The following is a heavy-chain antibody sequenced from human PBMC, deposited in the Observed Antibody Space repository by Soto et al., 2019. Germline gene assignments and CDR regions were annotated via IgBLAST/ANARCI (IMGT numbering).Heavy chain of an antibody. D-gene: IGHD3-10*01. J-gene: IGHJ4*02. Sequence: QVQLVQSGAEVKKPGASVKVSCKASGYTFTSHDINWVRQATGQGLEWMGWMNPNSDNIGYAQKFQGRVTMTRDTSISTAYMELSSLTSEDTAVYYCARDFYGSGSYLDDWGQGTLVTVSS. V-gene: IGHV1-8*02. CDR2: MNPNSDNI. CDR1: GYTFTSHD. CDR3: ARDFYGSGSYLDD.